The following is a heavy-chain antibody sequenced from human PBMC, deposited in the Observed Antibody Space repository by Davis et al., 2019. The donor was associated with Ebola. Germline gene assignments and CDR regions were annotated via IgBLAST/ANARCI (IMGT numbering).Heavy chain of an antibody. CDR2: TYYSGTT. J-gene: IGHJ4*02. Sequence: SETLSPTFPLYAASISTYYWSWIRQPPGKGLEWIGYTYYSGTTTYNPSLKSRVTISVDTSKSQFSLKLSSVTAADTAVYYCARLGDVRYYDFWSGPYYFDYWGQGTLVTVSS. D-gene: IGHD3-3*01. CDR3: ARLGDVRYYDFWSGPYYFDY. CDR1: AASISTYY. V-gene: IGHV4-59*01.